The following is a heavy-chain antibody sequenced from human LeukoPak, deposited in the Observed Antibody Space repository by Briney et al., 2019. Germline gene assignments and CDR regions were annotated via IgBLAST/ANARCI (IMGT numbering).Heavy chain of an antibody. CDR2: INTDGGST. CDR1: GFTFGSYW. V-gene: IGHV3-74*01. Sequence: GGSLRLSCAASGFTFGSYWMHWVRQAPGKGLVWVSRINTDGGSTTYADSAKGRFTISRDNAKNTLYLQMNSLRAEDTAVYYCGRGFSIVPAGIPDYWCLGTLVTVSS. J-gene: IGHJ4*02. CDR3: GRGFSIVPAGIPDY. D-gene: IGHD2-2*02.